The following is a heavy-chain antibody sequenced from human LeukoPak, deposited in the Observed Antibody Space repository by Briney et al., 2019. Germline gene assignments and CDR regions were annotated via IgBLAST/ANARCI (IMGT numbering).Heavy chain of an antibody. Sequence: GGPLRLSCAASGFTFSSYAMSWVRQAPGKGLEWVSAISGSGGSTYYADSVKGRFTISRDNSKNTLYLQMNSLRAEDTAVYYCAKINFWSGYNFDYWGQGTLVTVSS. CDR1: GFTFSSYA. CDR3: AKINFWSGYNFDY. V-gene: IGHV3-23*01. D-gene: IGHD3-3*01. CDR2: ISGSGGST. J-gene: IGHJ4*02.